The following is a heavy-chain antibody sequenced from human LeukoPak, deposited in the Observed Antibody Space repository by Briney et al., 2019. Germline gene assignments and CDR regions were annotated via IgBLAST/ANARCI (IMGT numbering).Heavy chain of an antibody. CDR1: GYTFTGYY. Sequence: ASVKVSCKASGYTFTGYYMHWVRQAPGQGLEWMGWINPNSGGTNYAQKFQGRVTMTRDTSISTAYMELSRLRSDDTAVYYCARISGSYYLDAFDIWGQGTMATVSS. CDR3: ARISGSYYLDAFDI. V-gene: IGHV1-2*02. D-gene: IGHD1-26*01. CDR2: INPNSGGT. J-gene: IGHJ3*02.